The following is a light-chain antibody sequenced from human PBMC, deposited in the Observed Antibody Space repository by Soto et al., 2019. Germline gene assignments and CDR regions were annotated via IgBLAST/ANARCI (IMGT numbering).Light chain of an antibody. CDR2: DAS. V-gene: IGKV3-11*01. Sequence: EIVLTQSPGTLSLSPGERAILSYRASQSVSRYLAWYQQKPGQAPRLLIYDASDRATGIQARFSGSGSGTDFTLTIRSLEPEDFAVYYCKQRSNWPITFGQGTRLEIK. CDR1: QSVSRY. CDR3: KQRSNWPIT. J-gene: IGKJ5*01.